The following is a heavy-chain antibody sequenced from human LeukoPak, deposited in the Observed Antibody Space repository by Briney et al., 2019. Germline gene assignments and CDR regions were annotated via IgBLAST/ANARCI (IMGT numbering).Heavy chain of an antibody. CDR3: ARSGSDFDC. CDR1: GFTFSSYA. CDR2: IKQDGSEK. D-gene: IGHD1-26*01. J-gene: IGHJ4*02. Sequence: GGSLRLSCAASGFTFSSYAMSWVRQAPGKGLEWVANIKQDGSEKNYVDSVKGRFTISRDNAKNSQYLQINSLRVEDTAVYYCARSGSDFDCWGQGTLVSVSS. V-gene: IGHV3-7*01.